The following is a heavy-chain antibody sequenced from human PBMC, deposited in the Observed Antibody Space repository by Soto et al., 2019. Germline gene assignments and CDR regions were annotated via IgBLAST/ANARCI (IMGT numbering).Heavy chain of an antibody. CDR2: IYYSGST. CDR3: ARRRTYYDSSGYYEQFDY. Sequence: SETLSLTCTVSGGSISSSSYYWGWIRQPPGKGLEWIGSIYYSGSTYYNPSLKSRVTISVDTSKNQFSLKLSSVTAADTAVYYCARRRTYYDSSGYYEQFDYWGQGTLVTVS. V-gene: IGHV4-39*01. J-gene: IGHJ4*02. CDR1: GGSISSSSYY. D-gene: IGHD3-22*01.